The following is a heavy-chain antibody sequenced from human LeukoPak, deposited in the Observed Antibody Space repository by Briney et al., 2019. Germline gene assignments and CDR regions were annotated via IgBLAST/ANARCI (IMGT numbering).Heavy chain of an antibody. V-gene: IGHV3-21*01. D-gene: IGHD6-13*01. CDR1: GFTFSTYS. Sequence: GGSLRLSCAASGFTFSTYSLNWVRQAPGKGLEWVSSISGSSSYIYYADSVKGRFTISRDNAKNSLYLQMDSLRGDDAAVYYCAKAVGSISWSFDYWGQGTLVTVSS. J-gene: IGHJ4*02. CDR3: AKAVGSISWSFDY. CDR2: ISGSSSYI.